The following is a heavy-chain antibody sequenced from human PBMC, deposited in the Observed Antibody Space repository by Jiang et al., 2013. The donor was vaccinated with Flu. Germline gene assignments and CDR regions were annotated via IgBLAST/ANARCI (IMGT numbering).Heavy chain of an antibody. CDR2: INRDGSEK. CDR1: GITFSTYW. CDR3: AEFSTY. Sequence: VQLLESGGGLVQPGESLRLSCVASGITFSTYWMSWVRQAPGKGLEWVANINRDGSEKYYADSVRGRFTISRDNAKNSLYLQMNSLRAEDTAVYYCAEFSTYWGQGTLGHRLL. D-gene: IGHD3-10*01. V-gene: IGHV3-7*03. J-gene: IGHJ4*02.